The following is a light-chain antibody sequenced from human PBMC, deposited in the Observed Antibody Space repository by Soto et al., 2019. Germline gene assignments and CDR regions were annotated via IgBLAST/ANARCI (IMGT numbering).Light chain of an antibody. J-gene: IGLJ2*01. CDR3: GTWDNSLTSVL. CDR1: SSNIGNHN. V-gene: IGLV1-51*01. Sequence: QSALTQPPSVSAAPGQKVTISCSGTSSNIGNHNVSWYQQLPGTAPKLLIYDNSKRPSGIPDRFSGSKSGTSATLGITGLQTGDEADYHCGTWDNSLTSVLFGGGTKLTVL. CDR2: DNS.